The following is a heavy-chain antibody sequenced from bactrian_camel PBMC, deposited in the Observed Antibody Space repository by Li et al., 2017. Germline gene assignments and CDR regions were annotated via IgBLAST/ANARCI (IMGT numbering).Heavy chain of an antibody. Sequence: HVQLVESGGGSVQAGGSLTLSCTASGFTLDDGEMAWFRQAPGNKRELVSTISSDGSTYYVDSVKGRFTISQDNAKNTVTLQMNSLKPEDTAVYYCAAVPTGSGGSWGIVFCGRGYGYWGQGTQVTVS. CDR2: ISSDGST. CDR1: GFTLDDGE. J-gene: IGHJ6*01. V-gene: IGHV3S63*01. D-gene: IGHD6*01. CDR3: AAVPTGSGGSWGIVFCGRGYGY.